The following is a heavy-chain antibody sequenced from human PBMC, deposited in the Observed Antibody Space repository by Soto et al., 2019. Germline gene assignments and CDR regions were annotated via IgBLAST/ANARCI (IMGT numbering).Heavy chain of an antibody. Sequence: GGSLRLSCAASGFTFSSYEMNWVRQAPGKGLEWVSYISSSGSTIYYADSVQGRFTISRDNSKNTLSLQMSSLTADDTAIYYCVREGRGSFDFWGRGTMVTVSS. J-gene: IGHJ3*01. D-gene: IGHD5-12*01. CDR1: GFTFSSYE. CDR3: VREGRGSFDF. V-gene: IGHV3-48*03. CDR2: ISSSGSTI.